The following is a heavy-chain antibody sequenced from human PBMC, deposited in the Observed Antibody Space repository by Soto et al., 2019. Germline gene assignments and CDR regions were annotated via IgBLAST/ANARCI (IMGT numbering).Heavy chain of an antibody. CDR1: GFTFSSYA. J-gene: IGHJ5*02. CDR3: AKDLWSSWSFNWFDP. Sequence: EVQLLESGGGLVQPGGSLRLSCAASGFTFSSYAMSWVRQAPGKGLEWVSAISGSGGSTYYADSVKGRFTISRDTSKNTLYLQMNSLRAEDTAVYYCAKDLWSSWSFNWFDPWGQGTLVTVSS. D-gene: IGHD6-13*01. CDR2: ISGSGGST. V-gene: IGHV3-23*01.